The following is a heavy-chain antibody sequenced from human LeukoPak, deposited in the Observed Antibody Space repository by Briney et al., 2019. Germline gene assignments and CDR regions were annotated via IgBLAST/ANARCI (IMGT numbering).Heavy chain of an antibody. J-gene: IGHJ4*02. D-gene: IGHD1-26*01. V-gene: IGHV3-21*04. CDR3: ATVGYSGSYLALDF. CDR2: ISSSSSYI. CDR1: GFTFSSYS. Sequence: PGGSLRLSCAASGFTFSSYSMNWVRQAPGKGLEWVSPISSSSSYIYYADSVKGRFTISRDNAKNSLYLQMNSLRAEDTAVYYCATVGYSGSYLALDFWGQGTLVTVSS.